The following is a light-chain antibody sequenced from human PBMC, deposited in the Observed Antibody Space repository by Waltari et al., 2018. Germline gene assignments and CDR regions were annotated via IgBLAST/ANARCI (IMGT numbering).Light chain of an antibody. CDR3: SSYISSDTLEL. CDR2: DVS. Sequence: HSALTQPASVSGSPGQSITISCTGTSSDVGGYNYVSWYQPHPGKAPKLMIFDVSNRPSGVSGRFSGSKSGNTASLTISGLQAEDEADYYCSSYISSDTLELFGGGTSLTVL. CDR1: SSDVGGYNY. J-gene: IGLJ2*01. V-gene: IGLV2-14*03.